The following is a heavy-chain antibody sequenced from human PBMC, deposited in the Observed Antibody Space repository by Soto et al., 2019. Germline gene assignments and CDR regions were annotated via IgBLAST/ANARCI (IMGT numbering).Heavy chain of an antibody. CDR2: IFANGHT. CDR3: VASLAASGLNWLDP. V-gene: IGHV4-4*07. Sequence: SETLSLTCIVSGGSISEKYWNWVRQPPGKGLEWIGLIFANGHTDYNPSLKSRVTMSVDASKNQFSLRLTSMTAADTAVYYCVASLAASGLNWLDPWGRGTLVTAPQ. CDR1: GGSISEKY. D-gene: IGHD6-13*01. J-gene: IGHJ5*02.